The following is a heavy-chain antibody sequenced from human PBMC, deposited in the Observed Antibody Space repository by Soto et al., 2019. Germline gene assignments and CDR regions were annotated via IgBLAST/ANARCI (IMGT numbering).Heavy chain of an antibody. CDR1: GGSISSGGYS. V-gene: IGHV4-30-2*01. Sequence: QLQLQEFGSGLVKPSQTLSLTCAVSGGSISSGGYSWSWIRQPPGKGLEWIGYIYHSGSTYYNPSLKSRVTISVDRSKNQFSLKLSSVTAADTAVYYCARSEYPGWFDPWGQGTLVTVSS. J-gene: IGHJ5*02. CDR3: ARSEYPGWFDP. D-gene: IGHD2-2*02. CDR2: IYHSGST.